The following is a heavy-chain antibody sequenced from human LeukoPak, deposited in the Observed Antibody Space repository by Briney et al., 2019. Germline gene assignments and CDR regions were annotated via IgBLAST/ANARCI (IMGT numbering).Heavy chain of an antibody. CDR1: GGSISSGSYY. D-gene: IGHD6-13*01. CDR2: IYTSGST. J-gene: IGHJ4*01. Sequence: SETLSLTCTVSGGSISSGSYYWSWIRQPAGKGLEWIGRIYTSGSTNYNPSLKSRVTISVDTSKNQFSLKLSSVTAADTAVYYCAREVAAAGIDYWGHGTLVTVSS. CDR3: AREVAAAGIDY. V-gene: IGHV4-61*02.